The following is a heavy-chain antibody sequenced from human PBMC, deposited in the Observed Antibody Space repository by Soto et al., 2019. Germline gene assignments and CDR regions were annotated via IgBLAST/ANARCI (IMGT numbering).Heavy chain of an antibody. CDR1: GFTFGRYA. D-gene: IGHD3-22*01. J-gene: IGHJ4*02. Sequence: GGSLRLSCVASGFTFGRYAMHWVRQPPGRGLEWVAVISYTGANTYYVGSVRGRFTISRDNSKNTLYLQMNSLRAEDTAMYYCAKHMDDSGYFYVEGADHWSQGTLVTVSS. CDR3: AKHMDDSGYFYVEGADH. CDR2: ISYTGANT. V-gene: IGHV3-30*18.